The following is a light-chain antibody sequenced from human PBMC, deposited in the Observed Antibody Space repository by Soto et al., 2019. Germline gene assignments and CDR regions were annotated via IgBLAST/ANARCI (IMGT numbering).Light chain of an antibody. CDR2: EVS. J-gene: IGLJ1*01. CDR1: SSDVGGYNY. V-gene: IGLV2-14*01. Sequence: QSALTQPASVSGSPGQSITISCTGTSSDVGGYNYVSWYQQHPRKAPKLMIYEVSDRPSGVSDRFSCSKSGNTASLTISGLKAEDEADYYCSSFTTRNTLVFGTGTKLTVL. CDR3: SSFTTRNTLV.